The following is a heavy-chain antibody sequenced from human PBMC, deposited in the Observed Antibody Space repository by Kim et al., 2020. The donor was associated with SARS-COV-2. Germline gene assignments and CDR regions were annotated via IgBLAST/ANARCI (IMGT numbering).Heavy chain of an antibody. V-gene: IGHV4-39*07. CDR3: ARARRITMIVVVIDY. CDR1: GGSISSSSYY. Sequence: SETLSLTCTVSGGSISSSSYYWGWIRQPPGKGLEWIGSIYYSGSTYYNPSLKSRVTISVDTSKNQFSLKLSSVTAADTAVYYCARARRITMIVVVIDYWGQGTLVTVSS. CDR2: IYYSGST. J-gene: IGHJ4*02. D-gene: IGHD3-22*01.